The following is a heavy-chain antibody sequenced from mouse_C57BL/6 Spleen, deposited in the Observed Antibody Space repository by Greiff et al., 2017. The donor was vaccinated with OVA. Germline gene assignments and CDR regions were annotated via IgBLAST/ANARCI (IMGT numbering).Heavy chain of an antibody. CDR1: GYAFSSYW. J-gene: IGHJ2*01. Sequence: VQLQESGAELVKPGASVKISCKASGYAFSSYWMNWVKQRPGKGLEWIGQIYPGDGDTNYNGKFKGKATLTADKSSSTAYMQLSSLTSEDSAVYFCARFITTVVEGFDYWGQGTTLTVSS. D-gene: IGHD1-1*01. CDR2: IYPGDGDT. CDR3: ARFITTVVEGFDY. V-gene: IGHV1-80*01.